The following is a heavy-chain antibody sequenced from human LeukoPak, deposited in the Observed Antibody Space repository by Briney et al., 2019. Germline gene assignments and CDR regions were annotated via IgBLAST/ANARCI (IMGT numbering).Heavy chain of an antibody. V-gene: IGHV4-61*01. Sequence: SETLSLTCTVSGGSVSRDNYCWSWIRQPPGKGLEWIGYISYSGSTNYNPSLKSRVTISVDTPKNQFSLKLSSVTAADTAVYYCARARDYGGTAGYWGQGTLVTVSS. CDR2: ISYSGST. CDR3: ARARDYGGTAGY. D-gene: IGHD4-23*01. CDR1: GGSVSRDNYC. J-gene: IGHJ4*02.